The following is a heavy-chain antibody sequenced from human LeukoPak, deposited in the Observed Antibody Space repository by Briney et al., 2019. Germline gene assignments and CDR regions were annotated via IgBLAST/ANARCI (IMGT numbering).Heavy chain of an antibody. V-gene: IGHV3-30*18. CDR2: ISYDGSNK. CDR3: AKEPYPYSGSILSDY. D-gene: IGHD1-26*01. J-gene: IGHJ4*02. CDR1: GFTFSSYG. Sequence: PGRSLRLSCAASGFTFSSYGMHWVRQAPGKGLEWVAVISYDGSNKYYADSVKGRFTISRDNSKNTLYLQMNSLRAEDTAVYYCAKEPYPYSGSILSDYWGQGTLVTVSS.